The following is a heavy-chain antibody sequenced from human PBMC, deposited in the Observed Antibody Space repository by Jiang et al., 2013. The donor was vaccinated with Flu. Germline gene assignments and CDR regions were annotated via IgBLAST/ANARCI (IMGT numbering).Heavy chain of an antibody. CDR1: GGSISSSNW. CDR3: ARVTYYFDSRGYRPDPKGTTFDY. Sequence: GPGLVKPSGTLSLTCAVSGGSISSSNWWSWVRQPPGKGLEWIGEIYHSGSTNCNPSLKSRVTVSVDTSKNQFSLRLSSVTAADTAVYFCARVTYYFDSRGYRPDPKGTTFDYWGQGTLVTVSS. V-gene: IGHV4-4*02. CDR2: IYHSGST. J-gene: IGHJ4*02. D-gene: IGHD3-22*01.